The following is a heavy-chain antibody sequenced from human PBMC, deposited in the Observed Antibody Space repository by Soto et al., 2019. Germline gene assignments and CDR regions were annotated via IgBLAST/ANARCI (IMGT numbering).Heavy chain of an antibody. V-gene: IGHV3-30*18. CDR1: GFTFSNSV. J-gene: IGHJ4*02. Sequence: PGGSLRLSCAASGFTFSNSVMHWVRQAPGKGLEWVAVISYDGSNVYYADSVKGRFTVSRDNSKNTLYLQMNSLRAEDTAVYYCAKDGGGPMVRGPLDYWGQGTLVTVSS. CDR2: ISYDGSNV. D-gene: IGHD3-10*01. CDR3: AKDGGGPMVRGPLDY.